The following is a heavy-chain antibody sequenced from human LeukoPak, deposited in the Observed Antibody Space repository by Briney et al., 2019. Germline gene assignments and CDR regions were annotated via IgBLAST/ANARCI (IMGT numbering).Heavy chain of an antibody. J-gene: IGHJ5*02. D-gene: IGHD3-10*01. V-gene: IGHV4-34*01. CDR1: GGSFSGYY. CDR3: ARDLYYYGSGSNWFDP. Sequence: PSETLSLTCAVYGGSFSGYYWSWIRQPPGKGLEWIGEINHSGSTNYNPSLKSRVTISVDTSKNQFSLKLSSVTAADTAVYYCARDLYYYGSGSNWFDPWGQGTLVTVSS. CDR2: INHSGST.